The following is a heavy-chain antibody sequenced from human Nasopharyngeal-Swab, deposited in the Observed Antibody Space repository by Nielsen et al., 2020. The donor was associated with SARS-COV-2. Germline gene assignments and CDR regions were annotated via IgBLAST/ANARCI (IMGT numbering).Heavy chain of an antibody. J-gene: IGHJ4*02. Sequence: SVKVSCKNSGGNLPTYSMAWVRQAPGQGLEWMGRIFPLYGSVDYAQRSQGRVTITADESTNTAHMELSSLRSEDTAMYYCARGIEYSSASWFEYWGQGTLVTVSS. CDR1: GGNLPTYS. CDR3: ARGIEYSSASWFEY. V-gene: IGHV1-69*13. CDR2: IFPLYGSV. D-gene: IGHD6-6*01.